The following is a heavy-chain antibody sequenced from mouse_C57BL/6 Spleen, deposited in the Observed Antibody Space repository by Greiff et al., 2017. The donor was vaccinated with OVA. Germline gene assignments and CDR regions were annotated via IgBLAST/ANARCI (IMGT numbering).Heavy chain of an antibody. CDR2: IHPNSGST. CDR3: ARGLSPPWFAY. Sequence: VKLQQPGAELVKPGASVKLSCKASGYTFTSYWMHWVKQRPGQGLEWIGMIHPNSGSTNYHEKFKSKATLTVDKSSSTAYMQLSILTSKDSAVYYCARGLSPPWFAYWGQGTLVTVSA. V-gene: IGHV1-64*01. J-gene: IGHJ3*01. D-gene: IGHD2-3*01. CDR1: GYTFTSYW.